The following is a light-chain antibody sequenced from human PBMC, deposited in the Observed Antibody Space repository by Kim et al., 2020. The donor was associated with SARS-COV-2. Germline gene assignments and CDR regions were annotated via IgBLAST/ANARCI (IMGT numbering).Light chain of an antibody. CDR2: AAS. CDR3: QQYNNWPPLT. Sequence: SPGKRATLSCRASRSVSSNLAWYQKKPGQAPRLLIYAASTRATGIPARFSGSGSGTEFTLTISSLQSEDFAVYYCQQYNNWPPLTFGGGTKVDIK. V-gene: IGKV3-15*01. J-gene: IGKJ4*01. CDR1: RSVSSN.